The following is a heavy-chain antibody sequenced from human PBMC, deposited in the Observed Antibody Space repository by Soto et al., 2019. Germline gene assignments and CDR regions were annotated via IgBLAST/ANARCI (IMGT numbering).Heavy chain of an antibody. V-gene: IGHV3-49*04. CDR1: GYTISDYP. D-gene: IGHD3-10*01. CDR3: TREGMATND. Sequence: GGSLRLTCTGSGYTISDYPVSWVRQAPGKGLEWVGFIGRKANGATTEYAASVKGIFTISRDDSKSTAYLQMNSLKAEDTAVYYCTREGMATNDWGQGTLVTVSS. J-gene: IGHJ4*02. CDR2: IGRKANGATT.